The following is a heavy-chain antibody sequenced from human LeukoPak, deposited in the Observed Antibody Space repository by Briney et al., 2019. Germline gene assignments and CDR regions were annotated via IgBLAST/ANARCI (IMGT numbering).Heavy chain of an antibody. D-gene: IGHD2-2*01. CDR1: GGTFSSYT. Sequence: ASVKVSCKAPGGTFSSYTISWVRQAPGQGLEWMGRIIPILGIANYAQKFQGRVTITADKSTSTAYMELSSLRSEDTAVYYCARDRWGSTSPGDYWGQGTLVTVSS. CDR3: ARDRWGSTSPGDY. J-gene: IGHJ4*02. CDR2: IIPILGIA. V-gene: IGHV1-69*04.